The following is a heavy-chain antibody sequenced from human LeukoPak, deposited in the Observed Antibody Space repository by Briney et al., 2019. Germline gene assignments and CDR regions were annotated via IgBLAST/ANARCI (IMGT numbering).Heavy chain of an antibody. CDR3: ARLGYSSSFDP. J-gene: IGHJ5*02. Sequence: SSETLSPTCIVSGASISSSNYYWGWLRQSPGKGLEWIGSIYYSGSTYYNPSLKSRVTISVDTSKNQFSLKLSSVTAADTAVYYCARLGYSSSFDPWGQGTLVTVSS. V-gene: IGHV4-39*01. CDR2: IYYSGST. CDR1: GASISSSNYY. D-gene: IGHD6-13*01.